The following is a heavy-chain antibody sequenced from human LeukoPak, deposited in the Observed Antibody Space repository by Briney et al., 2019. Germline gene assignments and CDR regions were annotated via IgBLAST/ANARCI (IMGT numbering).Heavy chain of an antibody. CDR1: GFTFSSFW. Sequence: PGGSLRLSCAASGFTFSSFWMHWVRQAPGKGLVWVSRINSDASSTRYADSVKGRFTISRDNAKNTLYLQMNSLRAEDTAVYYCALIVGAADVDYWGQGTLVTVSS. CDR2: INSDASST. J-gene: IGHJ4*02. CDR3: ALIVGAADVDY. D-gene: IGHD1-26*01. V-gene: IGHV3-74*01.